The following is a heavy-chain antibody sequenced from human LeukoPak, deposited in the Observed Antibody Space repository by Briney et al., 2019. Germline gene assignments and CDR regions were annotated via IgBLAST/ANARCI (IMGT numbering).Heavy chain of an antibody. J-gene: IGHJ4*02. Sequence: SETLSLTCTVSGGSISSSSYYWGWIRQPPGKGLEWIGSIYYSGSTYYNPSLKSRVTISVDTSKNQFSLKLSSVTAADTAVYYCAQTYYYDSSGYPYYFDHWRQGTLVTVSS. CDR2: IYYSGST. CDR3: AQTYYYDSSGYPYYFDH. D-gene: IGHD3-22*01. CDR1: GGSISSSSYY. V-gene: IGHV4-39*01.